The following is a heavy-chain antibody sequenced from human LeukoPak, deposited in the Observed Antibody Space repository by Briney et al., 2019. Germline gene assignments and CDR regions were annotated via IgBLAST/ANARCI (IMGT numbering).Heavy chain of an antibody. CDR2: ISGSGGYT. CDR1: GFTFSSYG. J-gene: IGHJ5*02. D-gene: IGHD2-15*01. Sequence: GGSLRLSCAASGFTFSSYGMSWVRQAPGKGLEWVSTISGSGGYTYYADSVKGRFTISRDNSKEMLYLQMNSLRAEDTAVYYCAKGPKEGCSGGSCYFDPWGQGTLVTVSS. CDR3: AKGPKEGCSGGSCYFDP. V-gene: IGHV3-23*01.